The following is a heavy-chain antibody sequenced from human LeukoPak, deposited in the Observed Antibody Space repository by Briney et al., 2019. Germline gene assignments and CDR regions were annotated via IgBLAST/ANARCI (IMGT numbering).Heavy chain of an antibody. CDR2: IYYSGTT. CDR1: GGSISSYY. V-gene: IGHV4-59*01. CDR3: ARVSWFPGTSYYYMDV. J-gene: IGHJ6*03. Sequence: PSETLSLTCTVSGGSISSYYWSWIRQPPGKGLEWIGYIYYSGTTNYNPSLKSRVTISVDTSKNQFSLKLSSVTAADTAVYYCARVSWFPGTSYYYMDVWGKGTTVTVSS. D-gene: IGHD1-1*01.